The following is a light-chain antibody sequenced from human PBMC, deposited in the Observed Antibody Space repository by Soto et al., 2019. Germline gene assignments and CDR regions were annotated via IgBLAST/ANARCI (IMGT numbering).Light chain of an antibody. CDR3: QSYDSSLSGSNYV. CDR2: GNS. V-gene: IGLV1-40*01. Sequence: QSVLTQPPSVSGAPGQRVTISWTGSSSNIGAGYDVHWYQQLPGTAPKLLIYGNSNRPSGVPDRFSGSKSGTSASLAITGLQAEDAADYSCQSYDSSLSGSNYVFGTGTKVTVL. J-gene: IGLJ1*01. CDR1: SSNIGAGYD.